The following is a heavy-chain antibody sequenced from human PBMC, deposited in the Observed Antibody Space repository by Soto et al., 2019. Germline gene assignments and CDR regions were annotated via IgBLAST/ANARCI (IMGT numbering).Heavy chain of an antibody. J-gene: IGHJ4*02. Sequence: VASVKVSCKASGYTFTSYAMHWVRQAPGQRLEWMGWINAGNGNTKYSQKFQGRVTITRDTSASTAYMELSSLRSEDTAVYYCARAWVVVNFDYWGQGTLVTVSS. CDR2: INAGNGNT. CDR3: ARAWVVVNFDY. V-gene: IGHV1-3*01. D-gene: IGHD3-22*01. CDR1: GYTFTSYA.